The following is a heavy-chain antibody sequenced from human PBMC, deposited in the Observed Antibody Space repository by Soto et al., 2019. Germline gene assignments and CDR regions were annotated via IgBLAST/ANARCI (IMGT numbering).Heavy chain of an antibody. Sequence: SVKVSCKASGYTFTSYDINWVRQAPGQGLEWMGGIIPIFGTANYAQKFQGRVTITADESTSTAYMELSSLRSEDTAVYYCARVVFRDWFYPWGQGTLVTVSS. J-gene: IGHJ5*02. CDR1: GYTFTSYD. V-gene: IGHV1-69*13. CDR3: ARVVFRDWFYP. CDR2: IIPIFGTA. D-gene: IGHD1-26*01.